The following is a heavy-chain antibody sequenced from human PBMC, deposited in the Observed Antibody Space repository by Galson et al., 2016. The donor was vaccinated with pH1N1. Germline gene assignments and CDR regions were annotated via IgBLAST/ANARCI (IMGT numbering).Heavy chain of an antibody. J-gene: IGHJ4*02. D-gene: IGHD1-26*01. Sequence: LRLSCAASGFPFSYHAMTWVRQAPGKGLEWVSGISGLGVKTYYADSVRGRFIISRDNSKNTLSLHVNSLRAEDTAVYYCARDSSLWSAEWELFDYWGQGTLVTVSS. CDR3: ARDSSLWSAEWELFDY. CDR1: GFPFSYHA. V-gene: IGHV3-23*01. CDR2: ISGLGVKT.